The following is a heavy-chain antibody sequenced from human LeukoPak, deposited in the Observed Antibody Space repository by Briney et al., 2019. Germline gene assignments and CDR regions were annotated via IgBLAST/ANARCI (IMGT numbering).Heavy chain of an antibody. CDR3: ARKGRRVWSFDF. Sequence: PGGSLRLSCAASGFTFSSYAMSWVRQAPGKGLEWVSTIGGGGGSTYYADSVKGRFTISRDNSKNTLYLQMNSLRAEDTAVYYCARKGRRVWSFDFWGQGALATVSS. V-gene: IGHV3-23*01. CDR2: IGGGGGST. D-gene: IGHD3-3*01. J-gene: IGHJ4*02. CDR1: GFTFSSYA.